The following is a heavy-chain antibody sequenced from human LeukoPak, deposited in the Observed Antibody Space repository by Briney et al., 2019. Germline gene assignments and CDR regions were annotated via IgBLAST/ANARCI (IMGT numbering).Heavy chain of an antibody. CDR1: GFTFSSYG. CDR2: ISYDGSNK. D-gene: IGHD2-15*01. CDR3: ASIYCSGGSCYGCLGFDY. V-gene: IGHV3-30*03. Sequence: GGSLRLSCAASGFTFSSYGMLWVRQAPGKGLEWVAVISYDGSNKYYADSVKGRFTISRDNSKNTLYLQMNSLRAEDTAVYYCASIYCSGGSCYGCLGFDYWGQGTLVTVSS. J-gene: IGHJ4*02.